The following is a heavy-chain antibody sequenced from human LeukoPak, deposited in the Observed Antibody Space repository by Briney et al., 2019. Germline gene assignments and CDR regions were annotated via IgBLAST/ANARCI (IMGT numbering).Heavy chain of an antibody. D-gene: IGHD2-21*02. CDR2: ISAYNGNT. CDR1: GYTFTSYG. Sequence: ASVKVSCKASGYTFTSYGISWVRQAPGQGLEWMGWISAYNGNTNYAQKLQGRVTMTTDTSTSTAYMELRSLRPDDTAVYYCARDRGVVTAIPTTFDYWGQGTLVTVSS. J-gene: IGHJ4*02. CDR3: ARDRGVVTAIPTTFDY. V-gene: IGHV1-18*01.